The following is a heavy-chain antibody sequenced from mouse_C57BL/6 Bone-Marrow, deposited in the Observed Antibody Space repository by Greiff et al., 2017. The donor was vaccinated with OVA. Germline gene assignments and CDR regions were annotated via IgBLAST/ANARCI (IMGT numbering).Heavy chain of an antibody. D-gene: IGHD1-1*01. Sequence: EVKVVESGGGLVQSGRSLRLSCATSGFTFSDFYMEWVRQAPGKGLEWIAASRNKANDYTTEYSASVKGRFIVSRDTSQSILYLQMEALRAEDTAIYYCARDGGYYGSRWYLDVWGTGTPVTVSS. CDR3: ARDGGYYGSRWYLDV. J-gene: IGHJ1*03. CDR2: SRNKANDYTT. CDR1: GFTFSDFY. V-gene: IGHV7-1*01.